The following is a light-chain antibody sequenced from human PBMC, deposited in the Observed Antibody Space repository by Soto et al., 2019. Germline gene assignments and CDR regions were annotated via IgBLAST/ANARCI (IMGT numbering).Light chain of an antibody. CDR1: SSDVGGYIY. J-gene: IGLJ2*01. CDR2: EVS. V-gene: IGLV2-14*01. Sequence: QSVLTQPASVSGSPGQSITISCTGTSSDVGGYIYVSWYQQHPGKAPKLMIYEVSNRPSGVSCLSACSNSGNTAPLTISLRQADDEADHYCSSYTSLSTVVFGGGTKLTVL. CDR3: SSYTSLSTVV.